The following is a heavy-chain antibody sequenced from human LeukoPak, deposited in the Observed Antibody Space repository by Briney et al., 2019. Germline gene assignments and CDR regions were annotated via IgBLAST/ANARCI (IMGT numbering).Heavy chain of an antibody. J-gene: IGHJ6*03. CDR3: ARVATIRYYYYYYMDV. CDR2: INTNTGNP. D-gene: IGHD5-12*01. CDR1: GYTFTSYS. Sequence: ASVKVPCKASGYTFTSYSMNWVRQPRGQGLEGMGWINTNTGNPTYAQGFTGRLVFYLHTSVRTPYLQSSSLNAEDTALYYCARVATIRYYYYYYMDVWGKGTTVTVSS. V-gene: IGHV7-4-1*02.